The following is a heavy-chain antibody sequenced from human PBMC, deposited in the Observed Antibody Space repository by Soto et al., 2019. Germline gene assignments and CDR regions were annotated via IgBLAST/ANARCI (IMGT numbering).Heavy chain of an antibody. CDR2: IWNDGNNR. Sequence: QVQLVESGGGVVQPGRSLRLSCAASGFTFSSFGVHWVRQAPGKGLEWVAVIWNDGNNRRYADSVRGRFTVSSDNSKNTVYLQKDSLRVEDTAMYYCARDRELGRTSPYFDFWGQGTLATVSS. D-gene: IGHD3-10*01. J-gene: IGHJ4*02. CDR3: ARDRELGRTSPYFDF. V-gene: IGHV3-33*01. CDR1: GFTFSSFG.